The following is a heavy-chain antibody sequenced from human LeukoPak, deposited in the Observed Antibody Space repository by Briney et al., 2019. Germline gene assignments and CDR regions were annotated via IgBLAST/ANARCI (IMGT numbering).Heavy chain of an antibody. J-gene: IGHJ3*02. D-gene: IGHD5-18*01. CDR1: GGTFSSYA. CDR3: ARVYSYGYDAFDI. CDR2: IIPIFGTA. V-gene: IGHV1-69*05. Sequence: SVKVSCKASGGTFSSYAISWVRQAPGQGLEWMGGIIPIFGTANYAQKFQGRVTITTDESTSTAYMELSSLRSEDTAVYYCARVYSYGYDAFDIWSQGTMVTVSS.